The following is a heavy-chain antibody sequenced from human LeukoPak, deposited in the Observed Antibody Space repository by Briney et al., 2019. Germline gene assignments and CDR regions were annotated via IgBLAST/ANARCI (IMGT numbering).Heavy chain of an antibody. D-gene: IGHD2-2*01. CDR3: AKDAPQGDIVVVPAAPFDY. J-gene: IGHJ4*02. CDR1: GFTFSSYA. Sequence: PGGSLRLSCAASGFTFSSYAMSWVRQAPGKGLEWVSAISGSGGSTYYADSVKGRFTISRDNSKNTLYLQMNSLRAEDTAVYYCAKDAPQGDIVVVPAAPFDYWGQGTLVTVSS. V-gene: IGHV3-23*01. CDR2: ISGSGGST.